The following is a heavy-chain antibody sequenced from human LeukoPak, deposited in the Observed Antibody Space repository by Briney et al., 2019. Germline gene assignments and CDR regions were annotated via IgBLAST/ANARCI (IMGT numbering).Heavy chain of an antibody. Sequence: PGGSLRLSCAASGFTFSSYSMNWVRQAPGKGLEWVSSISSSSYIYYADSVKGRFTISRDNAKNSLYLQMNSLRAEDTAVYYCARDGDYVWGSYRQAIYYFDYWGQGTLVTVSS. V-gene: IGHV3-21*01. J-gene: IGHJ4*02. CDR2: ISSSSYI. CDR3: ARDGDYVWGSYRQAIYYFDY. D-gene: IGHD3-16*02. CDR1: GFTFSSYS.